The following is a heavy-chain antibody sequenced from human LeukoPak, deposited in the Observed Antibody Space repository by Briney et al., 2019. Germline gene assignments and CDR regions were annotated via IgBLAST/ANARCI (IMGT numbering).Heavy chain of an antibody. Sequence: GGSLRLSCAASGFTFSSYWMSWVRQAPGKGLEWVANIKQDGGEKYYVDSVKGRFTISRDNAKNSLYLQMNSLRAEDTAVYYCARSTIFGVVSADYFDYWGQGTLVTVSS. D-gene: IGHD3-3*01. V-gene: IGHV3-7*01. CDR1: GFTFSSYW. CDR3: ARSTIFGVVSADYFDY. CDR2: IKQDGGEK. J-gene: IGHJ4*02.